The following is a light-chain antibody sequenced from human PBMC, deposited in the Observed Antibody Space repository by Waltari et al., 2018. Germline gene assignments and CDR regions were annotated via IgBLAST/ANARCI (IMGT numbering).Light chain of an antibody. CDR3: CSYAGGSTYV. Sequence: QSALTQPASVSGSPGQSITISCTGTSSDVGSYNLVSWYQQHPGKATKLMIYEGSKRPSVVCNRFSGSKSGNTASLTISGLHAEDEADYYCCSYAGGSTYVFGTGTKVTVL. CDR1: SSDVGSYNL. CDR2: EGS. J-gene: IGLJ1*01. V-gene: IGLV2-23*01.